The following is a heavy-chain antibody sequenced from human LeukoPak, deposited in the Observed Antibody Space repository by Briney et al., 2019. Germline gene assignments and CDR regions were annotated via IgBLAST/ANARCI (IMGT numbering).Heavy chain of an antibody. CDR2: IIPILGIA. D-gene: IGHD3-10*01. Sequence: SVKVSCKASGGTFSSYTISWVRQAPGQGLEWMGRIIPILGIANYAQKFQGRVTVTADKSTSTAYVELSSLRSEDTAVYYCARGMRGVIRSFDYWGQGTLVTVS. CDR3: ARGMRGVIRSFDY. J-gene: IGHJ4*02. V-gene: IGHV1-69*02. CDR1: GGTFSSYT.